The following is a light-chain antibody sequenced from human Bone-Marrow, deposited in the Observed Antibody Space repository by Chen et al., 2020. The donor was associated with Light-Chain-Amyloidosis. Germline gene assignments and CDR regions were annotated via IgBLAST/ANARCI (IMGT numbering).Light chain of an antibody. CDR2: DAT. CDR1: QDIKTG. CDR3: QHYGDGPQFT. V-gene: IGKV1-33*01. Sequence: DIQMTQSPSSLSASIGGRVTITCQASQDIKTGLNWYQQKPGTAPKLLIFDATSLETGVPSRFSGSGSGTDFTLPVSNLHLEDAATYYGQHYGDGPQFTFGPVTKV. J-gene: IGKJ3*01.